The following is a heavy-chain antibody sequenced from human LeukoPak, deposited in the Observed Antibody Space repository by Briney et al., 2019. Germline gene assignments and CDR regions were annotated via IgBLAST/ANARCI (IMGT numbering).Heavy chain of an antibody. V-gene: IGHV3-23*01. D-gene: IGHD3-10*01. CDR2: ISGSGGST. CDR3: AKDHYYGSGSSNWFDP. J-gene: IGHJ5*02. CDR1: GFTFSSYA. Sequence: PGGSLRLSCAASGFTFSSYAMSWVRQAPGKGLEWVSAISGSGGSTYYADSVKGRFTISRDNSKNTLYPQMNSLRAEDTAVYYCAKDHYYGSGSSNWFDPWGQGTLVTVSS.